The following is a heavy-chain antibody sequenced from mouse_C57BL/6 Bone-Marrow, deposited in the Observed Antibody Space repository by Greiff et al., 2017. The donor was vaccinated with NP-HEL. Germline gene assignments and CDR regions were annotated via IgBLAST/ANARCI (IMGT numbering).Heavy chain of an antibody. Sequence: LQQSGASVKISCKASGYAFSSYWMNWVKQRPGKGLEWIGQIYPGDGDTNYNGKFKGKATLTADKSSSTAYMQLSSLTSEDSAVYFCARGYGNWGAYWGQGTLVTVSA. D-gene: IGHD2-1*01. CDR3: ARGYGNWGAY. V-gene: IGHV1-80*01. J-gene: IGHJ3*01. CDR2: IYPGDGDT. CDR1: GYAFSSYW.